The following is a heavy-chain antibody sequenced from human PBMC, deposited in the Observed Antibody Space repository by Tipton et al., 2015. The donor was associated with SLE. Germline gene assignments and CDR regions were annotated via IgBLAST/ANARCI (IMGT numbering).Heavy chain of an antibody. CDR2: IYYSGST. J-gene: IGHJ4*02. CDR3: ARGGILPSYYFGY. V-gene: IGHV4-59*08. CDR1: GGYISSYY. Sequence: TLSLTCTVSGGYISSYYWSWIRQPPGKGLEWIGYIYYSGSTNYNPSLKSRVTISVDTSKNQFSLKLSSVTAADTAVYYCARGGILPSYYFGYRGQGTLVTVSS. D-gene: IGHD3-16*01.